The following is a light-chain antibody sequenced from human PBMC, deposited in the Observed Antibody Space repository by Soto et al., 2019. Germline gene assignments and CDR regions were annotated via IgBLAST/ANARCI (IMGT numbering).Light chain of an antibody. CDR2: AAS. J-gene: IGKJ5*01. V-gene: IGKV1-39*01. CDR1: QSINSY. Sequence: DIQMTQSPSSLSASIGEGVTITCRASQSINSYLHWYQQKPGKAPKLLISAASNLQSGVPSRFSGSGSGTDFTLTISSLQPEDFATYYCQQSFSTLLITFGQGTRLEIK. CDR3: QQSFSTLLIT.